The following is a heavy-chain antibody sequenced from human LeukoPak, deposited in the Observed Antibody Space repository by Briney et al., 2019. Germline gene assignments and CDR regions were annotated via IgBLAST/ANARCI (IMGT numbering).Heavy chain of an antibody. Sequence: SVKVSCKASGGTFSSYAISWVRQAPGQGLEWMGGIIPIFGTANYAQKFQGRVTITADESTSTAYMELSSLRSEDTAVYYCARGDYYDSSGYYHYMDVWGKGTTVTVSS. CDR3: ARGDYYDSSGYYHYMDV. J-gene: IGHJ6*03. CDR1: GGTFSSYA. D-gene: IGHD3-22*01. CDR2: IIPIFGTA. V-gene: IGHV1-69*13.